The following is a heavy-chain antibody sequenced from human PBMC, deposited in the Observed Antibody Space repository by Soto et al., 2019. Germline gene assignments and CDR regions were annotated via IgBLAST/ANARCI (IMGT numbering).Heavy chain of an antibody. D-gene: IGHD3-9*01. CDR2: ISSSSTI. CDR3: ARVLHYDILTGYYYYGMDV. J-gene: IGHJ6*02. V-gene: IGHV3-48*02. CDR1: GFTFSSYS. Sequence: GGSLRLSCAASGFTFSSYSMNWVRQAPGKGLEWVSYISSSSTIYYADSVKGRFTISRDNAKNSLYLQTNSLRDEDTAVYYCARVLHYDILTGYYYYGMDVWGQGTTVTSP.